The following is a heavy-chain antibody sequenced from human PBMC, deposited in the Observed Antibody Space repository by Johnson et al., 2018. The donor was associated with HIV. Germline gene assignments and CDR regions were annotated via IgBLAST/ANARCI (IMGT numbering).Heavy chain of an antibody. D-gene: IGHD1-26*01. CDR2: INWNGGST. CDR1: GFTFDDYG. V-gene: IGHV3-20*04. J-gene: IGHJ3*01. Sequence: VQLVESGGGVVRPGGSLRLSCAASGFTFDDYGMSWVRQAPGKGLEWVSGINWNGGSTDYGDSVKGRFTISRDNSKNIVYLQMNSLRAEDTAVYYCAKNREPANYDALDVWGQVTMVTVSS. CDR3: AKNREPANYDALDV.